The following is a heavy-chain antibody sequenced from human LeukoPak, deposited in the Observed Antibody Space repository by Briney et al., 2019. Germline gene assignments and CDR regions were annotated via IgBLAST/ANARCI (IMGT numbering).Heavy chain of an antibody. CDR1: GFTFAIHA. J-gene: IGHJ4*02. CDR2: ISYDGSNK. D-gene: IGHD4-17*01. CDR3: AKEDYGDYFFDY. V-gene: IGHV3-30*18. Sequence: GGSLRLSCAASGFTFAIHAMTWVRQAPGKGLEWVAVISYDGSNKYYADSVKGRFTISRDNSKNTLYLQMNSLRAEDTAVYYCAKEDYGDYFFDYWGQGTLVTVSS.